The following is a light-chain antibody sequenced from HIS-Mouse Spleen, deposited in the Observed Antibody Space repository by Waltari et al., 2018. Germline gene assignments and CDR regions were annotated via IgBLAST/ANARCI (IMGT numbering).Light chain of an antibody. CDR3: QQYYSTHWT. CDR1: QSVLYSSNNKNY. CDR2: WAS. Sequence: DIVMTQSPDSLAVSLGERATINCKSSQSVLYSSNNKNYLAWYQQKPGQPPKLLIYWASTRESGVPDRFSGSGSGTDFTLTISSLQAEDVAVYYCQQYYSTHWTFGQGP. J-gene: IGKJ1*01. V-gene: IGKV4-1*01.